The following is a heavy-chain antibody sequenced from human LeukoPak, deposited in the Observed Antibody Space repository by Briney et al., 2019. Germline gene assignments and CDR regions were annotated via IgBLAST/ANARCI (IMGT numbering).Heavy chain of an antibody. CDR3: ARGDKQLVFNRNKGGFDP. V-gene: IGHV3-23*01. J-gene: IGHJ5*02. CDR1: GFTFSSYG. Sequence: GGSLRLSCAASGFTFSSYGMSWVRQAPGKGLEWVSAISGSGGSTYYADSVKGRFTISRDNSKNTLYLQMNSLRTEDTAVYYCARGDKQLVFNRNKGGFDPWGQGTLVTVSS. CDR2: ISGSGGST. D-gene: IGHD6-13*01.